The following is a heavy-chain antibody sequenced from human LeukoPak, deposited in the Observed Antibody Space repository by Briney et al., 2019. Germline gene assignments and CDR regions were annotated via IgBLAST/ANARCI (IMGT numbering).Heavy chain of an antibody. CDR2: ISSSSSYI. D-gene: IGHD3-22*01. J-gene: IGHJ4*02. CDR1: GFTFSSYS. V-gene: IGHV3-21*01. Sequence: PGGSLRLSCAASGFTFSSYSMNWVRQAPGKGLEWVSSISSSSSYISYADSVKGRLTISRDNAKNSLYLQMNSLRAEDTAVYYCARPLDYYDSSGFDYWGQGTLVTVSS. CDR3: ARPLDYYDSSGFDY.